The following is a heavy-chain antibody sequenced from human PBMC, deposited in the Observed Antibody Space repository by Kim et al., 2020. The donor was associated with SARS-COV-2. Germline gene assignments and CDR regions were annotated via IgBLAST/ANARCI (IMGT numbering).Heavy chain of an antibody. Sequence: RVTISVDTSKNQFSLKLSSVTAADTAVYYCARDAWTEAAAPLYYYYGMDVWGQGTTVTVSS. V-gene: IGHV4-59*01. D-gene: IGHD6-6*01. J-gene: IGHJ6*02. CDR3: ARDAWTEAAAPLYYYYGMDV.